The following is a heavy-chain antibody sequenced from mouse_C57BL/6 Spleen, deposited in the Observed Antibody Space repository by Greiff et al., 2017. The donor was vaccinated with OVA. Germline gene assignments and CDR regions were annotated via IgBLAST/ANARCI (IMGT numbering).Heavy chain of an antibody. D-gene: IGHD1-1*01. CDR2: INPNNGGT. J-gene: IGHJ3*01. V-gene: IGHV1-26*01. Sequence: EVQLQQSGPELVKPGASVKISCKASGYTFTDYYMNWVKQSHGKSLEWIGDINPNNGGTSYNQKFKGKATLTVDKSSSTAYMELRSLTSEDSAVYYCARSGVYYGSRFAYWGQGTLVTVSA. CDR3: ARSGVYYGSRFAY. CDR1: GYTFTDYY.